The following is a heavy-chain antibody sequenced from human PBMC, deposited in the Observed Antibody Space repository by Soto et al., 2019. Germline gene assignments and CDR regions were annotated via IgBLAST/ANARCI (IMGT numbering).Heavy chain of an antibody. D-gene: IGHD1-1*01. Sequence: QAQLVESGGGVVQPGRSLRLSCAASGFTFSKYGIPWVRQAPGKGLEWVAVISYDGSNKYDADSVKGRFTISRDNSKNTMYVQMTSLRAEDTAVYYCDTDRRSTTNDNYYMDVWGKGTTVTGSS. CDR2: ISYDGSNK. J-gene: IGHJ6*03. V-gene: IGHV3-30*03. CDR3: DTDRRSTTNDNYYMDV. CDR1: GFTFSKYG.